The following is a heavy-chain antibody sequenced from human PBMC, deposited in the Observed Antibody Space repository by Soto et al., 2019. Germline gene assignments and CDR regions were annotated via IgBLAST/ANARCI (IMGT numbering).Heavy chain of an antibody. CDR2: ISGSGGST. J-gene: IGHJ4*02. CDR3: VLLQWPGNYFDY. V-gene: IGHV3-23*01. D-gene: IGHD6-19*01. CDR1: GFTFSSYA. Sequence: GGSLRLSCAASGFTFSSYAMSWVRQAPGKGLEWVSAISGSGGSTYYADSVKGRFTISRDNSKNTLYLQMNSLRAEDTAVYYCVLLQWPGNYFDYWGQGTLVTVSS.